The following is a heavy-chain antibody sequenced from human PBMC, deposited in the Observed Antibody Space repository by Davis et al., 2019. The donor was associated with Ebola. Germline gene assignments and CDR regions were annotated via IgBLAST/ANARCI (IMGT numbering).Heavy chain of an antibody. Sequence: GGSLRLSCAASGFTFDDYAMHWVRQAPGKGLEWVSLISGDGGSTYYADSVKGRFTISRDNSKNSLYLQMNSLRTEDTALYYCAKDMNRVFWSGYYRYWGQGTLVTVSS. CDR2: ISGDGGST. CDR1: GFTFDDYA. CDR3: AKDMNRVFWSGYYRY. D-gene: IGHD3-3*01. V-gene: IGHV3-43*02. J-gene: IGHJ4*02.